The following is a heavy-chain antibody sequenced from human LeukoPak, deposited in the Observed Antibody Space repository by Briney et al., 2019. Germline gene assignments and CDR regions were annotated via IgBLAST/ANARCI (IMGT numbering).Heavy chain of an antibody. CDR1: GFTFRSYG. CDR2: IWYDGSNK. CDR3: AKEFYGVPEEGYFDY. Sequence: GSLRLSCAASGFTFRSYGMHWVRQAPGKGLEWVAVIWYDGSNKYYADSVKGRFTVSRDNSKNTLYLQMNSLRAEDTAVYYCAKEFYGVPEEGYFDYWGQGTLVTVSS. J-gene: IGHJ4*02. V-gene: IGHV3-33*06. D-gene: IGHD4-17*01.